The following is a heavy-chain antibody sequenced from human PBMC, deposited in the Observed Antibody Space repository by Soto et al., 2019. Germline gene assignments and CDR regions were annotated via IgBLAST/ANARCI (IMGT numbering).Heavy chain of an antibody. J-gene: IGHJ6*02. CDR2: IIPIFGST. V-gene: IGHV1-69*12. Sequence: QVQLVQSGAEVKKPGSSVKVSCKASGGTFSSYAISWVRQAPGQGLEWMGGIIPIFGSTNYAQKFQGRVTITAYESTSTAYMELSSLRSEDTAVYYCARGGLRFLDCAMDVWGQGTTVTVSS. CDR1: GGTFSSYA. CDR3: ARGGLRFLDCAMDV. D-gene: IGHD3-3*01.